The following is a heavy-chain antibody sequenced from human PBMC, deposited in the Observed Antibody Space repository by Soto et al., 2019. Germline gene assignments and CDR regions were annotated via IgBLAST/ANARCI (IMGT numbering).Heavy chain of an antibody. CDR2: ISAYNGNT. CDR1: GYTFTNYG. Sequence: QVQLVQSGAEVKKPGASVKVSCKASGYTFTNYGVSWVRQAPGQGLEWMGWISAYNGNTDYAQNLQDRVTMTTDTSTTTAYLELRSLRSDDTAVYFCARVGVYCSGDSCHDCWGQGTLVTVSS. V-gene: IGHV1-18*01. J-gene: IGHJ4*02. CDR3: ARVGVYCSGDSCHDC. D-gene: IGHD2-15*01.